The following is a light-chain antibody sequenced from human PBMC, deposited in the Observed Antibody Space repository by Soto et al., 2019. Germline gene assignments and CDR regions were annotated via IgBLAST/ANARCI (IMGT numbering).Light chain of an antibody. CDR3: QHYNSYSEA. J-gene: IGKJ1*01. V-gene: IGKV1-5*03. CDR2: KAS. CDR1: QSISNW. Sequence: DIQLTPSPSTLSASVGDRVTITCRASQSISNWLAWYQQKPGKAPKLLIYKASSLESGVPSRFSGSGSGTEFTLTISSLQPDDFATYYCQHYNSYSEAFGQGTKVDIK.